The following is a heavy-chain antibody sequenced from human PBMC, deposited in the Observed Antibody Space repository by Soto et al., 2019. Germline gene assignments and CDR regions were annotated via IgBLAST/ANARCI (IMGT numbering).Heavy chain of an antibody. CDR1: GFTFSDYY. Sequence: QVQLVESGGILVKPGGSLRLSCAASGFTFSDYYMSWIRQAPGKGLERVAYISLSGSMIDYADSVKGRFTISRDNAKTSLYLQMDSLRAEDSAVYYGIPRSGFDYFVAFDVSGQGTVVTVSS. CDR3: IPRSGFDYFVAFDV. CDR2: ISLSGSMI. D-gene: IGHD5-12*01. J-gene: IGHJ3*01. V-gene: IGHV3-11*01.